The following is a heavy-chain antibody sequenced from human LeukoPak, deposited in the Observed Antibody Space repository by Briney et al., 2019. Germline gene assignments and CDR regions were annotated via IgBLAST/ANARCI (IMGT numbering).Heavy chain of an antibody. V-gene: IGHV3-30*02. Sequence: SGGSLRLSCAASGFTFSSYGMHWVRQAPGKGLEWVAFIRYDGSNKYYADSVKGRFTISRDNSKNTLYLQMNSLRAEDTAVYYCAKVRGYYSDDAFDIWGQGTMVTVSS. CDR1: GFTFSSYG. J-gene: IGHJ3*02. CDR2: IRYDGSNK. CDR3: AKVRGYYSDDAFDI. D-gene: IGHD3-22*01.